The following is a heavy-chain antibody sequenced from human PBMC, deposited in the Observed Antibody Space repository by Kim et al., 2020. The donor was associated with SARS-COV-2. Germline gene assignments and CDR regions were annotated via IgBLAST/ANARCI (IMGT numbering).Heavy chain of an antibody. CDR2: ISSSSSYI. CDR3: ARVESQYSSSSWYFDY. D-gene: IGHD6-6*01. J-gene: IGHJ4*02. CDR1: GFTFSSYS. Sequence: GGSLRLSCAASGFTFSSYSMNWVRQAPGKGLEWVSSISSSSSYIYYADSVKGRFTISRDNAKNSLYLQMNSLRAEDTAVYYCARVESQYSSSSWYFDYWGQGTLVTVSS. V-gene: IGHV3-21*01.